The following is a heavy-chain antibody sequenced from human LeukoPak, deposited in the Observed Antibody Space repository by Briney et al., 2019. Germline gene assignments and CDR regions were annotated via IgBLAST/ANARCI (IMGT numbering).Heavy chain of an antibody. CDR2: FYYSGST. CDR1: GGSVSSGSYY. J-gene: IGHJ4*02. D-gene: IGHD5-18*01. CDR3: ARVGYSYGYDY. Sequence: PSETLSLTCTVSGGSVSSGSYYWSWIRQPPGKGLEWIGYFYYSGSTNYNPSLKSRVTISVDTSKNQFSLRLSSVTAADTAVYYCARVGYSYGYDYWGQGTLVTVSS. V-gene: IGHV4-61*01.